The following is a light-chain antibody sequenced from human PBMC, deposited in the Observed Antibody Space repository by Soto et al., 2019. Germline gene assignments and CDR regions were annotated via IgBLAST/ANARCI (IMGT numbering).Light chain of an antibody. Sequence: QSVLTQPPSASGSAGQSVTISCSGTSSNVAFYNFVSWYQQRPGKAPTLIIYEVTKRPSGVPDRFSGSKSGNKASLSVYGLQAEDEADYYCISYVGKNSYVVFGGGTKLTVL. CDR3: ISYVGKNSYVV. CDR2: EVT. J-gene: IGLJ2*01. CDR1: SSNVAFYNF. V-gene: IGLV2-8*01.